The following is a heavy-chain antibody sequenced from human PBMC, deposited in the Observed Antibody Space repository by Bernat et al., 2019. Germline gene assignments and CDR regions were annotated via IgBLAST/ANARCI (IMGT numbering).Heavy chain of an antibody. J-gene: IGHJ6*03. CDR2: ISGSGGST. CDR1: GFTFSSYG. CDR3: AKGVTTGDYYYYYMDV. D-gene: IGHD4-17*01. Sequence: VQLVESGGGVVQPGRSLRLSCAASGFTFSSYGMHWVRQAPGKGLEWVSAISGSGGSTYYADSVKGRFTISRDNSKDTLYLQMNSLRAEDTAVYYCAKGVTTGDYYYYYMDVWGKGTTVTVSS. V-gene: IGHV3-23*04.